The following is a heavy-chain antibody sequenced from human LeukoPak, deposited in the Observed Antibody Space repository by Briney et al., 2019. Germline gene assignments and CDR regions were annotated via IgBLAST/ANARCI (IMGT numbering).Heavy chain of an antibody. Sequence: GGSLRLSCAASGFTFSSYAMSWVRQAPGKGLEWVSAISGSGGSTYYADSVKGRFTISRDNSKNTLHLQMNSLRAEDTAVYYCAKDRHYDFWSGTHYFDYWGQGTLVTVSS. CDR2: ISGSGGST. CDR3: AKDRHYDFWSGTHYFDY. J-gene: IGHJ4*02. V-gene: IGHV3-23*01. CDR1: GFTFSSYA. D-gene: IGHD3-3*01.